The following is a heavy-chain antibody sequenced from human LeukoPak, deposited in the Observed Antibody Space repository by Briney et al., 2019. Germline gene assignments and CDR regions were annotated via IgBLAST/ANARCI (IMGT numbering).Heavy chain of an antibody. J-gene: IGHJ4*02. V-gene: IGHV4-34*01. CDR2: INHSGST. CDR1: GGSFSGYF. Sequence: PSETLSLTCAVYGGSFSGYFWNWIRQPPGKGLEWIGEINHSGSTNYNPSLKSRVTISVDTSKNQFSLKLSSVTAADTAVYYCASRQGATEFDYWGQGTLVTVSS. CDR3: ASRQGATEFDY. D-gene: IGHD1-26*01.